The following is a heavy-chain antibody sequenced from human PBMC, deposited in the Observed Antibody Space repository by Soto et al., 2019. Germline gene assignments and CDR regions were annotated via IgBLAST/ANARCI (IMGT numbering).Heavy chain of an antibody. Sequence: GESLKISCKSSGYSFTDYWIGWVCQMPGKGLEWMGIIYPGDSDARYSPSFQGQVTISVDTSINTAFLRWNSLTASDTAMYYCARQADYNILTGYFYYFDYWGQGSLVTVSS. CDR3: ARQADYNILTGYFYYFDY. CDR2: IYPGDSDA. V-gene: IGHV5-51*01. D-gene: IGHD3-9*01. J-gene: IGHJ4*02. CDR1: GYSFTDYW.